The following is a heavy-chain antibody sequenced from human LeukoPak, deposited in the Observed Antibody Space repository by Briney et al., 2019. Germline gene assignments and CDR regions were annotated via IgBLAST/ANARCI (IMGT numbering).Heavy chain of an antibody. CDR3: AKGGTSSCYAQGDY. Sequence: GGSLRLSCAASGFTFSSYTMSWVRQAPGKGLEWVSAISGSGGSTYYADSVKGRFTISRDNSKNTLYLQMNSLRAEDTAVYYCAKGGTSSCYAQGDYWGQGTLVTVSS. V-gene: IGHV3-23*01. CDR1: GFTFSSYT. CDR2: ISGSGGST. D-gene: IGHD2-2*01. J-gene: IGHJ4*02.